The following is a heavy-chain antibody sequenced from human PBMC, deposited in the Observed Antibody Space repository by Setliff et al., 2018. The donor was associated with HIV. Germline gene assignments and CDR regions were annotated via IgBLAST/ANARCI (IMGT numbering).Heavy chain of an antibody. D-gene: IGHD6-13*01. CDR3: ARGSSWQYYYYYYMDV. CDR1: GGSISSYY. V-gene: IGHV4-59*01. CDR2: IYTSGST. J-gene: IGHJ6*03. Sequence: NPSETLSLTCTVSGGSISSYYWSWIRQPPGKGLECIGYIYTSGSTDYNPSLKSRVSISVDTSKNQFSLKLSSVTAADTAVYYCARGSSWQYYYYYYMDVWGKGTTVTVSS.